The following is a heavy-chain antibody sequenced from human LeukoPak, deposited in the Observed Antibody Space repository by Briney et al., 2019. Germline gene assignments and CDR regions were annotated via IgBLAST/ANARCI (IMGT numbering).Heavy chain of an antibody. D-gene: IGHD3-22*01. CDR3: ARANYYYDSSGYRANWFDP. J-gene: IGHJ5*02. Sequence: SVKVSCKASGGTFSSYAISWVRQAPGQGLEWMGGIIPIFGTANYAQKFQGRVTMTRDMSTSTVYMELSSLRSEDTAVYYCARANYYYDSSGYRANWFDPWGQGTLVTVSS. V-gene: IGHV1-69*05. CDR2: IIPIFGTA. CDR1: GGTFSSYA.